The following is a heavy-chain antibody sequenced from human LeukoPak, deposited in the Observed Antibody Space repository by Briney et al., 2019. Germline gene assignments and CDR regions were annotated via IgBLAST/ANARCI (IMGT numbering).Heavy chain of an antibody. CDR1: GFTVSSNY. D-gene: IGHD6-6*01. Sequence: GGSLRLSCAASGFTVSSNYMSWVRQAPGKGLEWVAVIWYDGSNKYYADSVKGRFTISRDNSKNTLYLQMNSLRAEDTAVYYCARDREYSSSPPDYWGQGTLVTVSS. CDR2: IWYDGSNK. V-gene: IGHV3-33*08. CDR3: ARDREYSSSPPDY. J-gene: IGHJ4*02.